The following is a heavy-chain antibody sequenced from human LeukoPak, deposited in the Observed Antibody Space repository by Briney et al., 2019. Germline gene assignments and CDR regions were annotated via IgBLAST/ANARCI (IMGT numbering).Heavy chain of an antibody. D-gene: IGHD2-21*02. V-gene: IGHV3-13*01. CDR3: ARDRGDYGQGAFDI. Sequence: GGSLRLSCAASGFTFSSYDMHWVRQATGKGLEWVSAIGTAGDTYYPGSVKGRFTISRENAKNSLYLQMNSLRAGDTAVYYCARDRGDYGQGAFDIWGQGTMVSVSS. CDR2: IGTAGDT. J-gene: IGHJ3*02. CDR1: GFTFSSYD.